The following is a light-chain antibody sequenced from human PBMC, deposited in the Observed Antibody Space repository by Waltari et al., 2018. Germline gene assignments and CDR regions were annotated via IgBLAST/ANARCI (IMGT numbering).Light chain of an antibody. Sequence: DIVLTQSPEYLPVSLGERATINCKYSQSVVFSSNNKNYLAWYQQKPGQPPKLLITWASTRESGVPDRFSGSGSETDFTLTISSLQAEDVAVYYCQQCYTFPYTFGQGTKLEIK. CDR2: WAS. CDR1: QSVVFSSNNKNY. CDR3: QQCYTFPYT. J-gene: IGKJ2*01. V-gene: IGKV4-1*01.